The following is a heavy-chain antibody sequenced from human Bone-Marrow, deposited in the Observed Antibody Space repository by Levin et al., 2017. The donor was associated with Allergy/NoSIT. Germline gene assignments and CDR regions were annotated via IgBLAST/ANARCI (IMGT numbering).Heavy chain of an antibody. V-gene: IGHV1-18*01. CDR3: ARVDYLDSNGYFHYFDY. Sequence: ASVKVSCTTSGFTFTSYGIGWVRQAPGQGLESLGWISKNGNAKYTQNFQARVIMTTDTSTSTAYMELESLRSEDTAVYFCARVDYLDSNGYFHYFDYWGPGTLVSVSS. CDR2: ISKNGNA. J-gene: IGHJ4*02. CDR1: GFTFTSYG. D-gene: IGHD3-22*01.